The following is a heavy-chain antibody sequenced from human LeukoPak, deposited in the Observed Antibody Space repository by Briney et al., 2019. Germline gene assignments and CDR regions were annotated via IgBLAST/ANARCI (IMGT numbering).Heavy chain of an antibody. J-gene: IGHJ4*02. Sequence: GGSLRLSCAASGFTFSSYAMSWVRQTPARGLEWVSSLKGTGEKFYADSVKGRFTVSRDNAKNTLNLQMNSLRAEDTAVYYCARDKKSGESSKIDYWGQGTLVTVSS. CDR2: LKGTGEK. V-gene: IGHV3-23*01. D-gene: IGHD3-10*01. CDR3: ARDKKSGESSKIDY. CDR1: GFTFSSYA.